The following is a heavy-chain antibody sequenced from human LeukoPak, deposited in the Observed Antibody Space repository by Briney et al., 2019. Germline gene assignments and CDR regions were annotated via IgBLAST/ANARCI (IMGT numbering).Heavy chain of an antibody. D-gene: IGHD2-21*02. V-gene: IGHV4-34*01. CDR1: GGSFSGYY. CDR3: ARYCRGGWYYLDY. CDR2: INHSGST. Sequence: PSETLSLTCAVYGGSFSGYYWSWIRQPPGKGLEWIGEINHSGSTNYNPSLKSRVTISVDTSKNQFSLKLSSVTAADTAVYYCARYCRGGWYYLDYWGQGTLVTVSS. J-gene: IGHJ4*02.